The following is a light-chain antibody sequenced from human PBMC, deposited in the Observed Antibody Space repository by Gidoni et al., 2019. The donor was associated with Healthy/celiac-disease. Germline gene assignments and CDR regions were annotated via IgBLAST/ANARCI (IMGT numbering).Light chain of an antibody. CDR2: VVS. CDR3: CSYAGSSTFYVV. V-gene: IGLV2-23*02. Sequence: QSALPQPASVSGSPGQSIPISCTGTSSDVGSYNLVSWYQQHPGKAPKLMIYVVSKRPSGVSNRFSGSKSGNTASLTISGLQAEDEADYYCCSYAGSSTFYVVFGGGTKLTVL. CDR1: SSDVGSYNL. J-gene: IGLJ2*01.